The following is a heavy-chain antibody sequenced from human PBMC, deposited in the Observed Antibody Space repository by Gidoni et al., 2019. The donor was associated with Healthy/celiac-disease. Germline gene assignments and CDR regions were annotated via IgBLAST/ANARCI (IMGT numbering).Heavy chain of an antibody. Sequence: QVQLQESGPGLVKPSETLSLTCTVSGYSISSCYYCGWIRQPPGKGLEWIGSIYHSGSTYYNPSLKSRVTISVDTSKNQFSLKLSSVTAADTAVYYCARAGGWFDPWGQGTLITVSS. D-gene: IGHD3-16*01. CDR2: IYHSGST. V-gene: IGHV4-38-2*02. CDR1: GYSISSCYY. CDR3: ARAGGWFDP. J-gene: IGHJ5*02.